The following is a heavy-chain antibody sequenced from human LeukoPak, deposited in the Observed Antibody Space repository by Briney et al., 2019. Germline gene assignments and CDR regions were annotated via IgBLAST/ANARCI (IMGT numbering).Heavy chain of an antibody. J-gene: IGHJ4*02. CDR1: GGSIGSGSYY. Sequence: PSETLSLTCTVSGGSIGSGSYYWSWIRQPAGKGLEWIGRIYTSGSTNYNPSLKSRVTISVDTSKNQFSLKLSSVTAADTAVYYCARAPGIAVAGKVFDYWGQGTLVTVSS. D-gene: IGHD6-19*01. V-gene: IGHV4-61*02. CDR3: ARAPGIAVAGKVFDY. CDR2: IYTSGST.